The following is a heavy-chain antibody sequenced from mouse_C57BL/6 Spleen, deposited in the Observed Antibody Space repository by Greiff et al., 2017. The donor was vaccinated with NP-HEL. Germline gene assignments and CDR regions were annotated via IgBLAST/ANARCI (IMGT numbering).Heavy chain of an antibody. D-gene: IGHD1-1*01. V-gene: IGHV1-39*01. CDR2: INPKYGTT. J-gene: IGHJ1*03. Sequence: VQLQQSGPELVKPGASVKMSCKASGYSFTDYNMNWVKQSNGKSLEWIGVINPKYGTTSYNQKFKGKATLTVDQSTCPAYMQLNSLTTEDSAAYYCARACDGSSYWYFDGWGTGTTVTVSS. CDR3: ARACDGSSYWYFDG. CDR1: GYSFTDYN.